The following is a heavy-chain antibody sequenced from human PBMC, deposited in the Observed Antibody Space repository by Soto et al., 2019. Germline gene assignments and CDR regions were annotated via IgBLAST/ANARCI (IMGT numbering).Heavy chain of an antibody. D-gene: IGHD6-19*01. V-gene: IGHV3-23*01. CDR2: ISGSGGST. J-gene: IGHJ6*02. CDR3: AKAKAGYSSGWTDYYYYYGMDV. Sequence: GGSLRLSCAGSGLTFSSYAMSWVRQAPGKGLEWVSAISGSGGSTYYADSVKGRFTISRDNSKNTLYLQMNSLRAEDTAVYYCAKAKAGYSSGWTDYYYYYGMDVWGQGTTVTVSS. CDR1: GLTFSSYA.